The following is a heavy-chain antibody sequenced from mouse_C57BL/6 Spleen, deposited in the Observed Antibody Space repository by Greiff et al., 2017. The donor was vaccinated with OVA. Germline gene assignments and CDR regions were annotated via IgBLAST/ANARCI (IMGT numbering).Heavy chain of an antibody. Sequence: QVHVKQSGAELVKPGASVKMSCKASGYTFTTYPIEWMKQNHGKSLEWIGNFHPYNDDTKYNEKFKGKATLTVEKSSSTVYLELSRLTSDDSAVYYCARRGTYDYDYAMDYWGQGTSVTVSS. CDR3: ARRGTYDYDYAMDY. V-gene: IGHV1-47*01. J-gene: IGHJ4*01. CDR1: GYTFTTYP. CDR2: FHPYNDDT. D-gene: IGHD2-4*01.